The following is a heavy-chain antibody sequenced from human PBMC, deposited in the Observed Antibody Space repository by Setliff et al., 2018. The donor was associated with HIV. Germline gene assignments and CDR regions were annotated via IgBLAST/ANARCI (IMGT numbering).Heavy chain of an antibody. CDR1: GFSYRNSFYN. D-gene: IGHD3-10*01. Sequence: PSETLSLTCNVSGFSYRNSFYNWGWIRQPPGKGLEWIGTIYHSGSTNYNPSLKSRVTISVDTSKNQFSLKLSSVTAADTAVYYCARAGDFFRLLWFGEIYYWGQGALVTVSS. CDR3: ARAGDFFRLLWFGEIYY. CDR2: IYHSGST. J-gene: IGHJ4*02. V-gene: IGHV4-39*07.